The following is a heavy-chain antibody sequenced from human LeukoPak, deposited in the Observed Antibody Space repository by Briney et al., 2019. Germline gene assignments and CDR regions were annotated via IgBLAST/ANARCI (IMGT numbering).Heavy chain of an antibody. V-gene: IGHV4-61*02. D-gene: IGHD6-13*01. CDR3: AREQQLVHYYYYYMDV. CDR1: GGSLSIGGYY. J-gene: IGHJ6*03. Sequence: SQTLSLTCTVSGGSLSIGGYYRNSLRQPAGTGLEWIGRIYTNGDTNYNASLRSRVTISKDTSKNQFSLRLNTVTAADTAVYYCAREQQLVHYYYYYMDVWGKGTTVTVSS. CDR2: IYTNGDT.